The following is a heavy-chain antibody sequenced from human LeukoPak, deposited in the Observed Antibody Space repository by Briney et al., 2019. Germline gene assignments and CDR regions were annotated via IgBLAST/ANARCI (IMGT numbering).Heavy chain of an antibody. J-gene: IGHJ3*02. CDR3: ARGPYDAFDI. CDR2: IYYSGST. Sequence: SETLSLTCTVSGGSISSYYWGWIRQPPGKGLEWIGSIYYSGSTYYNPSLKSRVTISVDTSKNQFSLKLGSVTAADTAVYYCARGPYDAFDIWGQGTMVTVSS. V-gene: IGHV4-39*01. CDR1: GGSISSYY. D-gene: IGHD5-12*01.